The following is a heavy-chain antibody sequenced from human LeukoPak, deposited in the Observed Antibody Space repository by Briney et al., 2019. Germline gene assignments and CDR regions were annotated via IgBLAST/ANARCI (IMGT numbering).Heavy chain of an antibody. CDR2: IYPGDSDT. Sequence: GESLKISCKGSGYRFSSYWIGWVRQMPGKGLEWMGIIYPGDSDTRYSPSFQGQVTISADKSISTAYLQGSSLKASDTAMYYCVRALGYCSSGSCYYYDYWGQGTLVTVSS. CDR1: GYRFSSYW. J-gene: IGHJ4*02. V-gene: IGHV5-51*01. D-gene: IGHD2-15*01. CDR3: VRALGYCSSGSCYYYDY.